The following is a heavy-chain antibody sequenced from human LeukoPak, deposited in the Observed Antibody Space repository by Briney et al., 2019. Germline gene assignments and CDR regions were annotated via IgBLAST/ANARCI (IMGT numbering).Heavy chain of an antibody. CDR3: ARDYGDYLFDY. V-gene: IGHV3-20*04. CDR1: GFTFPDYD. D-gene: IGHD4-17*01. Sequence: PGGSLRLSCAASGFTFPDYDMSWVRQSPGKGLEGVSGINWNGDRTGYAYSVKGRFTISRDNAKKSLYLQMNSLRAEDTAVYYCARDYGDYLFDYWGQGTLVTVSS. J-gene: IGHJ4*02. CDR2: INWNGDRT.